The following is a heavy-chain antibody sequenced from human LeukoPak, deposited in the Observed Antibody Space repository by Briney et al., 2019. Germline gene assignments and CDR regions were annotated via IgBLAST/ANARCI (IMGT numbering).Heavy chain of an antibody. D-gene: IGHD3-22*01. CDR1: GGTFSSYA. V-gene: IGHV1-69*05. CDR3: ARDDYYYDSSGYYLDY. CDR2: TIPIFGTA. J-gene: IGHJ4*02. Sequence: SVKVSCKASGGTFSSYAISWVRQAPGQGLEWMGGTIPIFGTANYAQKFQGRVTITTDESTSTAYMELSSLRSEDTAVYYCARDDYYYDSSGYYLDYWGQGTLVTVSS.